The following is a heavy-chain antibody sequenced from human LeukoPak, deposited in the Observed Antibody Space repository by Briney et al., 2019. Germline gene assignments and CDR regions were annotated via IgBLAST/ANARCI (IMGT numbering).Heavy chain of an antibody. CDR3: ASAYCGGDCTPYWYFDL. J-gene: IGHJ2*01. Sequence: SETLSLTCTVSGGSINSYYWSWIRLPPGKGLECIGYIYYSGSTNYNPSLKSRVTISVDTSKNQFSLKLSSVTAADTAVYYCASAYCGGDCTPYWYFDLWGRGTLVTVSS. D-gene: IGHD2-21*02. V-gene: IGHV4-59*08. CDR1: GGSINSYY. CDR2: IYYSGST.